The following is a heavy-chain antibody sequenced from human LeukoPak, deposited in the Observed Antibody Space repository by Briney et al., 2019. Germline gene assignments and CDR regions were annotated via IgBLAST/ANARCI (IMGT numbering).Heavy chain of an antibody. CDR1: GYTLTELS. J-gene: IGHJ4*02. D-gene: IGHD6-13*01. Sequence: ASVKVSCKVSGYTLTELSMHWVRQAPGKGREWMGGFDPEDGETIYAQKFQGRVTMTEDTSTDTAYMELSSLRSEDTAVYYCATSLAAAATVALDYWGQGTLVTVSS. V-gene: IGHV1-24*01. CDR3: ATSLAAAATVALDY. CDR2: FDPEDGET.